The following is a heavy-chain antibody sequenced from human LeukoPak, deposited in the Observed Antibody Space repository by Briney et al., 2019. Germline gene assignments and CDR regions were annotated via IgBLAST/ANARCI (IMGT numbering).Heavy chain of an antibody. CDR3: ARGRYFDWLLPRDLNFDY. J-gene: IGHJ4*02. CDR2: INHSGST. D-gene: IGHD3-9*01. Sequence: SETLSLTCAVYGGSSSGYYWSWIRQPPGKGLEWIGEINHSGSTNYNPSLKSRVTISVDTSKNQFSLKLSSVTAADTAVYYCARGRYFDWLLPRDLNFDYWGQGTLVTVSS. CDR1: GGSSSGYY. V-gene: IGHV4-34*01.